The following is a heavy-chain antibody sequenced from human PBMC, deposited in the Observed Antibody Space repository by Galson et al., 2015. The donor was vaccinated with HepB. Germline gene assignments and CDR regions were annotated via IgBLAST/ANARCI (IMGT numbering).Heavy chain of an antibody. CDR2: TYYRSKWYN. CDR3: ARGYPRAFDY. V-gene: IGHV6-1*01. D-gene: IGHD2-15*01. CDR1: GDSVSSISAA. J-gene: IGHJ4*02. Sequence: CAISGDSVSSISAAWNWIRQSPSRGLEWLGRTYYRSKWYNDYALSVKSRITINPDTSKNQFSLQLNPVTPEDTAVYYCARGYPRAFDYWSQGTLVTVSS.